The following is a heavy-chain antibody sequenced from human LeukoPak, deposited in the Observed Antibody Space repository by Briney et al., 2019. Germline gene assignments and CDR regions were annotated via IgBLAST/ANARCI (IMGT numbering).Heavy chain of an antibody. CDR1: GGAISTYGYY. CDR2: VHYSGST. J-gene: IGHJ5*02. Sequence: AGTLSLTCTVSGGAISTYGYYWVWLAQPPGKGLEWIGSVHYSGSTYYNPSLKSRVSLSVDTSKNHFSLQLISVTAANTDVYYCARLGYNARGKTPWGQGTLVTVSS. D-gene: IGHD5-12*01. CDR3: ARLGYNARGKTP. V-gene: IGHV4-39*02.